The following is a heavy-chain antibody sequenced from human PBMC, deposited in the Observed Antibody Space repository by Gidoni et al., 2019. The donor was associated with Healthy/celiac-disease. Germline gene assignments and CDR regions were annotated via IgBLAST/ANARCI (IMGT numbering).Heavy chain of an antibody. CDR3: AKGGVTGAFDI. D-gene: IGHD2-21*02. V-gene: IGHV3-30*02. CDR1: GFTFSSYG. J-gene: IGHJ3*02. Sequence: QVQLVESGGGVVQPGGSLSLSCAASGFTFSSYGMHWVRQAPGKGLEWVAFIRYDGSNKYYADSVKGRFTISRDNSKNTLYLQMNSLRAEDTAVYYCAKGGVTGAFDIWGQGTMVTVSS. CDR2: IRYDGSNK.